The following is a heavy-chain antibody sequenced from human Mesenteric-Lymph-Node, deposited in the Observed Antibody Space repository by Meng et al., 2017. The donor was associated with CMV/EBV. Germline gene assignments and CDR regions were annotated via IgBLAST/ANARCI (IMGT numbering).Heavy chain of an antibody. V-gene: IGHV4-31*03. CDR2: ISYSGST. CDR3: ARDGGSSSLDY. Sequence: CTVSGGSISSGAYYWNWIRQHPEKGLEYLGYISYSGSTYYNPSLMSRVTISGDTSKNQFSLRLSSVTAADTAIYYCARDGGSSSLDYWGQGTLVTVSS. J-gene: IGHJ4*02. D-gene: IGHD6-13*01. CDR1: GGSISSGAYY.